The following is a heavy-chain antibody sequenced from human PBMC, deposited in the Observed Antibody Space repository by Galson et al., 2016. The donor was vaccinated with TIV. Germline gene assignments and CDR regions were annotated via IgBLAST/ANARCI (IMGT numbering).Heavy chain of an antibody. D-gene: IGHD2/OR15-2a*01. CDR1: GNSLTELV. CDR3: ATVAWFPGLSLDN. Sequence: SVKVSCKFSGNSLTELVMHWVRQAPGKGLEWMGGFDPEVSKTVYARKFQGRVTMTADTYRDTAYMELGSLRIEDTAVYYCATVAWFPGLSLDNWGQGTLVTVSS. V-gene: IGHV1-24*01. J-gene: IGHJ4*02. CDR2: FDPEVSKT.